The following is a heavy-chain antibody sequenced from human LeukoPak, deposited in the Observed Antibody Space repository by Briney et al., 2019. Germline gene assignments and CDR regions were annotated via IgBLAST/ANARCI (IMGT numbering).Heavy chain of an antibody. CDR3: AREPTTVSPPG. Sequence: GGSLRLSCAASGFTLSSYAVSWVRQAPGKGLEWVSSISSSGAYIFYADSVKGRFTISRDNAKNSLYLQMNSLRAEDTAVYYCAREPTTVSPPGWGQRTLVTVSS. D-gene: IGHD4-11*01. J-gene: IGHJ4*01. CDR2: ISSSGAYI. V-gene: IGHV3-21*01. CDR1: GFTLSSYA.